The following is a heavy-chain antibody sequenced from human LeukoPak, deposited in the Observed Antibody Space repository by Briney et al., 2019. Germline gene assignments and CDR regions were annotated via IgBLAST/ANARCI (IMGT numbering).Heavy chain of an antibody. V-gene: IGHV1-2*02. CDR2: NNPNNGDT. CDR3: AREYSRYSGTYYDY. Sequence: ASVKVSCKTSGYTFTGYYIHWVRRAPGQGLEWMGWNNPNNGDTNYAQKFQGRVTMTRDTSISTAYMELGRVRSDDAAVYYCAREYSRYSGTYYDYWGQGTLVIVSS. CDR1: GYTFTGYY. J-gene: IGHJ4*02. D-gene: IGHD5-12*01.